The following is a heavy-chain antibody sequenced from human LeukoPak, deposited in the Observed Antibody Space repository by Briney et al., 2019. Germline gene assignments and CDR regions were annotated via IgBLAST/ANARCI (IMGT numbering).Heavy chain of an antibody. CDR1: GFTFSNYA. CDR3: AKDDYDSSGSYYFDY. Sequence: GGSLRLSCAASGFTFSNYAFSWVRQAPGKGLEWVSAISGRGDYTYYADSVRGRFTISRDNSKNTLFLQMNSLRAEDTAVYYCAKDDYDSSGSYYFDYWGQGTLVTVSS. CDR2: ISGRGDYT. J-gene: IGHJ4*02. D-gene: IGHD3-22*01. V-gene: IGHV3-23*01.